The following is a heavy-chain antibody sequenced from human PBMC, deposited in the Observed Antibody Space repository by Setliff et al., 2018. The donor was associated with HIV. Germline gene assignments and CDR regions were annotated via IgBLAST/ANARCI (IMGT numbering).Heavy chain of an antibody. J-gene: IGHJ3*02. CDR1: GDNFSKHA. CDR2: FIPTYDTT. V-gene: IGHV1-69*13. D-gene: IGHD2-2*03. CDR3: AKNKLDGAFNM. Sequence: SVKVSCKASGDNFSKHAVRWVRQAPGQGLEWMGRFIPTYDTTSYARELQGGLTRTADESTSTVYMNLSRLTSDDTATFFCAKNKLDGAFNMWGQGTMVTVSS.